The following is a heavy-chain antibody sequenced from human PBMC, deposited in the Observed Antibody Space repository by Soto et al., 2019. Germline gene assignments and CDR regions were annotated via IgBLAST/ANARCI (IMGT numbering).Heavy chain of an antibody. J-gene: IGHJ6*02. CDR3: ARDPSIVARGGGMDV. Sequence: QVQLQESGPGLVKPSQTLSLTCTVSGGSISSGNYYWSWIRQHPGQGLEWIGYIYYSGSTYYNPSLKSRVTISVDTSKNQFSLKLNSVTAADTAVYYWARDPSIVARGGGMDVWGQGTTGTVSS. D-gene: IGHD6-6*01. V-gene: IGHV4-31*03. CDR2: IYYSGST. CDR1: GGSISSGNYY.